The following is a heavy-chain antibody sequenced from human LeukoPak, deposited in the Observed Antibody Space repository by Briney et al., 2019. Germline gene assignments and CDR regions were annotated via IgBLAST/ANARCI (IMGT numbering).Heavy chain of an antibody. J-gene: IGHJ1*01. CDR1: GFTLSPSW. CDR3: ATDWNYRLEM. CDR2: NSSDGMNT. Sequence: HPGGSLRLSCAGSGFTLSPSWMTWVRQAPGHGLVYVSCNSSDGMNTVYAGSVKGGFTMSRENVRNTVVLQMTMLRAEDSAVYFWATDWNYRLEMWGQGALVTVSS. D-gene: IGHD1-7*01. V-gene: IGHV3-74*01.